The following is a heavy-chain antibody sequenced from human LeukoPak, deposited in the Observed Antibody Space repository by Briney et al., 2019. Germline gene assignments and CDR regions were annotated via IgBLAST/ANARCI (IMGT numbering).Heavy chain of an antibody. CDR3: ARIVVRRAFDI. J-gene: IGHJ3*02. V-gene: IGHV3-21*01. CDR2: ISSSSSYI. Sequence: GGSLRLSCAASGFTFSSYSMNWVRQAPGKGLEWVSSISSSSSYIYYADSVKGRFTISRDNAKNSLYLQINSLRAEDTAVYYCARIVVRRAFDIWGQGTMVTVSS. CDR1: GFTFSSYS. D-gene: IGHD3-22*01.